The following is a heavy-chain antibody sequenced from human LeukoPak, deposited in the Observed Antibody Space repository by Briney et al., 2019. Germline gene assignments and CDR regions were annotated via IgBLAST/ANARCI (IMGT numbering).Heavy chain of an antibody. V-gene: IGHV4-61*01. CDR3: ARSQNYYGSGDY. CDR1: GDSVSNGNYY. J-gene: IGHJ4*02. D-gene: IGHD3-10*01. CDR2: IYYTGST. Sequence: SETLSLTCTVSGDSVSNGNYYWSWLRQPPGKALEWIGYIYYTGSTYYNPSLEGRVTISVDTSRNQFSVKLSSVTAADTAVYYCARSQNYYGSGDYWSQGTQVTVSS.